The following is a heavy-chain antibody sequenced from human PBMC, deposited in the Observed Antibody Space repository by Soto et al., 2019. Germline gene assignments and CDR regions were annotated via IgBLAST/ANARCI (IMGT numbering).Heavy chain of an antibody. Sequence: EVQLLESGGGLVQPGGSLRLSCAASGFTFSSYAMSWVRQAPGKGLEWVSAISGSGGSTYYADSVKGRFTISRDNSKNTLYLHMNSLRAEDTAVYYCANGVAATSYYYYYGMDVWGQGTTVTVSS. J-gene: IGHJ6*02. V-gene: IGHV3-23*01. D-gene: IGHD2-15*01. CDR2: ISGSGGST. CDR1: GFTFSSYA. CDR3: ANGVAATSYYYYYGMDV.